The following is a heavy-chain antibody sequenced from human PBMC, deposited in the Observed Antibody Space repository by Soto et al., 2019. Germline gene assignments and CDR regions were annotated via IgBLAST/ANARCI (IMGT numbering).Heavy chain of an antibody. V-gene: IGHV4-30-4*01. D-gene: IGHD3-16*02. Sequence: QVQLQESGPGLVKPSQTLSLTCTVSGGSINSGDYHWSWIRQSPGKGLEWIGAIYYSGSTYYNPSLKSRIRISVDTSTSQFSLKVNSVTAADTAVYYWARDYRVPSDGAMDVWGQGTTVTVSS. CDR1: GGSINSGDYH. CDR3: ARDYRVPSDGAMDV. J-gene: IGHJ6*02. CDR2: IYYSGST.